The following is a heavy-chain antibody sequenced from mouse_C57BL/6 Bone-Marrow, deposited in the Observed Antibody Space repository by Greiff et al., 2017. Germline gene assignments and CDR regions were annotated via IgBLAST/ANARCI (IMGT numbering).Heavy chain of an antibody. Sequence: EVKLVESGGGLVQPGGSLSLSCAASGFTFTDYYMSWVRQPPGKALEWLGFIRNKANGYTTEYSASVKGRFTISRDNSQSILYLQMNALRAEDSATYYCARSVANWPYFDYWGQGTTLTVAA. CDR2: IRNKANGYTT. J-gene: IGHJ2*01. D-gene: IGHD1-1*02. CDR1: GFTFTDYY. V-gene: IGHV7-3*01. CDR3: ARSVANWPYFDY.